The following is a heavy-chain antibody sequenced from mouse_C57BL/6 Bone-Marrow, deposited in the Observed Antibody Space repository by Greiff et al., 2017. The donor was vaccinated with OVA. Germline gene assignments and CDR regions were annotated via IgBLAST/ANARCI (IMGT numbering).Heavy chain of an antibody. CDR2: IDPSDSYT. V-gene: IGHV1-50*01. CDR3: ARKNWDWFAY. D-gene: IGHD4-1*01. CDR1: GYTFTSYW. Sequence: QVQLQQSGAELVKPGASVKLSCKASGYTFTSYWMQWVKQRPGQGLEWIGEIDPSDSYTNYNQKFKGKATLTVDTSSSTAYMQLSSLTSEDSAVYYCARKNWDWFAYWGQGTLVTVSA. J-gene: IGHJ3*01.